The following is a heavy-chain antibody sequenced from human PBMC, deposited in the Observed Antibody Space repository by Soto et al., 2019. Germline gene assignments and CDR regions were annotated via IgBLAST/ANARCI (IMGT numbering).Heavy chain of an antibody. Sequence: WYLRLSCAASGFTFSSYWMHWVRQAPGKGLVWVSRINSDGSSTSYADSVKGRFTISRDNAKNTLYLQMNSLRAEDTAVYYCARGFYSRRWYLAYRGQRSLVTVSS. CDR1: GFTFSSYW. CDR3: ARGFYSRRWYLAY. J-gene: IGHJ4*02. CDR2: INSDGSST. V-gene: IGHV3-74*01. D-gene: IGHD6-13*01.